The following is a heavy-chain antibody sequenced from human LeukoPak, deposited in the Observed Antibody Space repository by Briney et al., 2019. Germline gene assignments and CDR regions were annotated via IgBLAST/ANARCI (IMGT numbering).Heavy chain of an antibody. CDR2: ISSSGSTI. CDR1: GFTFSSYE. V-gene: IGHV3-48*03. D-gene: IGHD3-10*01. J-gene: IGHJ4*02. Sequence: GGSLRLSCAASGFTFSSYEVNWVRQAPGKGLEWVSYISSSGSTIYYADSVKGRFTISRDNAKNSLYLQMNSLRAEDTAVYYCARDRLWFGELLPFDYWGQGTLVTVSS. CDR3: ARDRLWFGELLPFDY.